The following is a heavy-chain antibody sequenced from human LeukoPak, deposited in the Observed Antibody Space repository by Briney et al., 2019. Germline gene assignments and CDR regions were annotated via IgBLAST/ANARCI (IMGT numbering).Heavy chain of an antibody. V-gene: IGHV3-53*01. D-gene: IGHD3-9*01. CDR1: GFTVSSNY. J-gene: IGHJ4*02. CDR2: IYRGGTT. CDR3: ARILTGYDAFDY. Sequence: GGSLRLSCAASGFTVSSNYMSWVRQAPGKGLEWVSLIYRGGTTYYADSVKGRFTISRDNSKNTLYLQMNSLRAEDTAVYYCARILTGYDAFDYWGQGTLVTVSS.